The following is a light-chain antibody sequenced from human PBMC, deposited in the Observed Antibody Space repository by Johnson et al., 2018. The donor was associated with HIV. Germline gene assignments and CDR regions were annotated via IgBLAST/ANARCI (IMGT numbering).Light chain of an antibody. CDR1: SSNIGNNY. CDR3: GTWDSSLSAGGV. V-gene: IGLV1-51*01. Sequence: QSILTQPPSVSAAPGQKVTISCSGSSSNIGNNYVSWYQQLPGTAPKLLIYDNNKRPSGIPDRFSGSKSGTSATLGITGLQTGDEAEYSCGTWDSSLSAGGVFGTWTKDTVL. J-gene: IGLJ1*01. CDR2: DNN.